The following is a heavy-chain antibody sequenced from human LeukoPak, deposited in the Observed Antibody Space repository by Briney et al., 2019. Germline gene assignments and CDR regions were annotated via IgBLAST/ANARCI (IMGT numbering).Heavy chain of an antibody. CDR2: ISTSGSST. V-gene: IGHV3-23*01. CDR1: GFTFSTYG. D-gene: IGHD1-1*01. CDR3: ARGWNSPDY. Sequence: GGSLRLSCTASGFTFSTYGMNWVRQAPGKGLEWVSAISTSGSSTYYADSVKGRFNISRDNSKNTLYLQMNSLRAEDTATYYCARGWNSPDYWGQGTLVTVSS. J-gene: IGHJ4*02.